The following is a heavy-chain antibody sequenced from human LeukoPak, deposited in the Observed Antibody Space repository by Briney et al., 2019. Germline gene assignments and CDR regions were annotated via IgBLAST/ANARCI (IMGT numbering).Heavy chain of an antibody. J-gene: IGHJ1*01. CDR1: GYSISSGYY. V-gene: IGHV4-38-2*02. CDR2: IYHSGST. CDR3: ARATTGYSYGFQH. D-gene: IGHD5-18*01. Sequence: SETLSLTCTVSGYSISSGYYWGWIRQPPGKGLQWIGIIYHSGSTYYNPSLKSRVTISVDTSKNQFSLKLTSVTAADTAVYFCARATTGYSYGFQHWGQGTLVTVSS.